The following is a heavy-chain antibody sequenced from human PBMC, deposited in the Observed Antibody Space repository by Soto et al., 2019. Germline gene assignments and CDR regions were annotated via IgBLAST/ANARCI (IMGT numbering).Heavy chain of an antibody. D-gene: IGHD3-3*01. J-gene: IGHJ6*02. Sequence: PSETLSLTCTVSGGSISGYYWSWIRQPPGKGLEWIGYIYYSGSTNYNPSLKSRVTISVDTSKNQFSLKLSSVNAADTAVYYCERSHYDFWSGPDCGMDVWGQGTTVTVSS. CDR1: GGSISGYY. CDR2: IYYSGST. CDR3: ERSHYDFWSGPDCGMDV. V-gene: IGHV4-59*01.